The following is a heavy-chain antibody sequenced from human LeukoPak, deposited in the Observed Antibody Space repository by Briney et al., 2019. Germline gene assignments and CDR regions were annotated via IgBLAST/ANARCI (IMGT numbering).Heavy chain of an antibody. J-gene: IGHJ6*03. Sequence: GASVKVSCKASGYTFTSYDINWVRQATGQGLEWMRWMNPNSGNTGYAQKFQGRVTITRNTSISTAYMELSSLRSEDTAVYYCASSQRRGGYSGYDPARYYYYYMDVWGKGTAVTVSS. CDR2: MNPNSGNT. V-gene: IGHV1-8*03. D-gene: IGHD5-12*01. CDR1: GYTFTSYD. CDR3: ASSQRRGGYSGYDPARYYYYYMDV.